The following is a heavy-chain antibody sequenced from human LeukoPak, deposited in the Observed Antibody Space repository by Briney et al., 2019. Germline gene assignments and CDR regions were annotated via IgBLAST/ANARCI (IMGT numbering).Heavy chain of an antibody. V-gene: IGHV1-2*02. CDR2: INPNSCGT. J-gene: IGHJ4*02. D-gene: IGHD3-22*01. Sequence: ASVNLFCSASGYTFTGYYMHWVRRAPAQGFEWMGWINPNSCGTNYSQEFQGRVTMTRDTSISTAYMQLSRLRSDDTAVYYCAGEIYDSSGYPQLDYWGQGTLVTVSS. CDR3: AGEIYDSSGYPQLDY. CDR1: GYTFTGYY.